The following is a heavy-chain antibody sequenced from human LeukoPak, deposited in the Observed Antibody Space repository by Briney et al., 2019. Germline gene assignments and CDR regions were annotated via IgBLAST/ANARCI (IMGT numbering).Heavy chain of an antibody. J-gene: IGHJ5*02. D-gene: IGHD3-3*01. V-gene: IGHV3-21*01. CDR2: ISSSSSYI. CDR1: GFTFSSYS. Sequence: RTGGSLRLSCAASGFTFSSYSMNWVRQAPGKGLEWVSSISSSSSYIYYADSVKGRFTISRDNAKNSLYLQMNSLRTEDTAVYYCARARDFWSGYLAPFDPWGQGTLVTVSS. CDR3: ARARDFWSGYLAPFDP.